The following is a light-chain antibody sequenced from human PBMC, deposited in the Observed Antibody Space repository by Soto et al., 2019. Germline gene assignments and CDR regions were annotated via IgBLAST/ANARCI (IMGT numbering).Light chain of an antibody. Sequence: QSALTQPASVSGSPGQSITISCTGTSXDVGSYNFVSWYQQHPGKAPKLMIYEGSKRPSGVSNRFSGSKSGNTASLTISGLQAEDEADYYCCSYTSSTTWVFGGGTKVTVL. CDR1: SXDVGSYNF. CDR3: CSYTSSTTWV. CDR2: EGS. V-gene: IGLV2-23*01. J-gene: IGLJ3*02.